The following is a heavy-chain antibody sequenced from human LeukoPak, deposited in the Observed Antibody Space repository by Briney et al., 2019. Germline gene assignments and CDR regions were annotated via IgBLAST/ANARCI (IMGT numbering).Heavy chain of an antibody. Sequence: SETLSLTCTVSGGSISSYYWSWIRQPPGKGLEWIGYIYYSGSTNYNPSLKSRVTISVDTSKNQFSLKLSSVTAADTAVYYCARDNYGGDFDYWGQGTLVTVSS. CDR3: ARDNYGGDFDY. J-gene: IGHJ4*02. D-gene: IGHD4-23*01. CDR2: IYYSGST. V-gene: IGHV4-59*01. CDR1: GGSISSYY.